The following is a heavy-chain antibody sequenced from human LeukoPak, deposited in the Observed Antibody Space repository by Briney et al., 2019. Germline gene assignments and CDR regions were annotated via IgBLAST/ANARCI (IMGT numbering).Heavy chain of an antibody. CDR1: GGSISSSSYY. CDR3: ARHRGSKTLDY. CDR2: IYYSGST. J-gene: IGHJ4*02. V-gene: IGHV4-39*01. D-gene: IGHD3-10*01. Sequence: SETLSLTCTVSGGSISSSSYYWGWIRQPPGKGLEWIGSIYYSGSTYYNPSLKCRVTISVDTSKNQFSLKLSSVTAADTAVYYCARHRGSKTLDYWGQGTLVTVSS.